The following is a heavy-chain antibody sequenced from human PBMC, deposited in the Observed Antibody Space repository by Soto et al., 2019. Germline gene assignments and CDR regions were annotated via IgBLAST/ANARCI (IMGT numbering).Heavy chain of an antibody. CDR1: GYTFASYG. CDR2: ISGYTGAT. J-gene: IGHJ4*02. D-gene: IGHD2-8*02. Sequence: QVLLVQSGAQVKKPGAAVKVSCQASGYTFASYGISWVRQAPGQGLEWVGWISGYTGATNYGQKFQGRVTLTTDTSTPIGHMELRSLTSDDTAVYYCARGGSYWARRIYFDYWGQGTLVTVSS. V-gene: IGHV1-18*01. CDR3: ARGGSYWARRIYFDY.